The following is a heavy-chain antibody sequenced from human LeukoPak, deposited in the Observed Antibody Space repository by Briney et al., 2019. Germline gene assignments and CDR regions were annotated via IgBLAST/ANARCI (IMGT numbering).Heavy chain of an antibody. D-gene: IGHD5-24*01. J-gene: IGHJ4*02. CDR3: ARDLRGDGYNYGGLVY. CDR1: VFTFSSYS. V-gene: IGHV3-21*01. Sequence: GGSLRLSCAASVFTFSSYSMNWVRQAPGKGLEWVPSISSSSSYIYYADSVKGRFTISRDNAKNSLYLQMNSLRAEDTAVYYCARDLRGDGYNYGGLVYWGQGTLVTVSS. CDR2: ISSSSSYI.